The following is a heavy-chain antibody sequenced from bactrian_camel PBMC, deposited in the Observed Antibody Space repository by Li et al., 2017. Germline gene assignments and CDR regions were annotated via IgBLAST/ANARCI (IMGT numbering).Heavy chain of an antibody. J-gene: IGHJ4*01. D-gene: IGHD1*01. V-gene: IGHV3S53*01. CDR3: AAGWSFGMGTLLRRHYNI. CDR1: RNDPHFKV. CDR2: IDSDGIA. Sequence: VQLVESGGGSVQVGGSLRLSCTASRNDPHFKVMAWFRRAPGKEREGVAAIDSDGIASYADSVKGRFTVSRDNANNTVNLMMNSLKPEDTAMYYCAAGWSFGMGTLLRRHYNIWGQGTQVTVS.